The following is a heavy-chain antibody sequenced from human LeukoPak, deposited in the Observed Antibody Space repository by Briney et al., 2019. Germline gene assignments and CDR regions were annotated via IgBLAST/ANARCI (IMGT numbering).Heavy chain of an antibody. D-gene: IGHD7-27*01. Sequence: SETLSLTGTGSGGSISGYYWSWMRQPPGKGLEGSGYIYYSGTTNYNPSLTSRITISVDTSKNQFSLNLISVTAADPAVYYCATSNWGRWGFDYWGQGPRVTVSS. CDR3: ATSNWGRWGFDY. J-gene: IGHJ4*02. V-gene: IGHV4-59*01. CDR2: IYYSGTT. CDR1: GGSISGYY.